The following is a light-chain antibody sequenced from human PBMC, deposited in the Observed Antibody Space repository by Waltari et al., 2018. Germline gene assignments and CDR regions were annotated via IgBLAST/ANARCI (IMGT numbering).Light chain of an antibody. CDR3: TQARQIPNT. V-gene: IGKV2-28*01. CDR1: QSLLQTDGRHF. CDR2: LAY. J-gene: IGKJ2*01. Sequence: DIVMTQSPVSLSVTPGEPASISCRSSQSLLQTDGRHFLDWYLQRPGQSPQLLIYLAYYRASGVPDRFSGSGSGTDFSLKISRVEAEDVGVYYCTQARQIPNTFGQGTKLEIK.